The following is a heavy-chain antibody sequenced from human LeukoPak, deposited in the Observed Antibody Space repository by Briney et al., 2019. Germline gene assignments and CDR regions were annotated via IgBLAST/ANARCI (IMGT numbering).Heavy chain of an antibody. D-gene: IGHD6-13*01. CDR3: ASHSSSWLRGYYYYYMDV. CDR2: INPSGGST. V-gene: IGHV1-46*01. Sequence: ASVKVSCKASGYTFTSYYMHWVRQAPGQGLEWMGIINPSGGSTSYAQKFQGRVTMTWDTSTSTVYMELSSLRSEDTAVYYCASHSSSWLRGYYYYYMDVWGKGTTVTVSS. CDR1: GYTFTSYY. J-gene: IGHJ6*03.